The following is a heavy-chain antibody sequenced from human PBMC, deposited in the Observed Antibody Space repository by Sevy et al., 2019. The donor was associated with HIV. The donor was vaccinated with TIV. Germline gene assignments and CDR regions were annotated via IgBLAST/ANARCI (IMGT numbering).Heavy chain of an antibody. CDR3: AAAMTYGLELESSICTSIVALSDY. V-gene: IGHV1-2*02. Sequence: ASVKVSCKASGYTFTGYYMHWVRHAPGQGLEWMGWINRNSGGTNYAQKFQGRVTMTRDTSICTAYMELSRLRSDDTAVYYSAAAMTYGLELESSICTSIVALSDYWGQGTLVTVSS. CDR2: INRNSGGT. J-gene: IGHJ4*02. D-gene: IGHD6-13*01. CDR1: GYTFTGYY.